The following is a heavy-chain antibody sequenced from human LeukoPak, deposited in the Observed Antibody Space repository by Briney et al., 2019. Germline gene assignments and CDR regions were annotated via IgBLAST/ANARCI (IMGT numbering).Heavy chain of an antibody. V-gene: IGHV1-2*06. CDR3: ARDTYYDFWSGPNY. J-gene: IGHJ4*02. Sequence: GASVKVSCKASGYTFTGYYMHWVRQAPGQGLEWMGRINPNSGGTNYAQKLQGRVTLTTDTSTSTAYMELRSLRSDDTAMYYCARDTYYDFWSGPNYWGQGTLVTVSS. CDR2: INPNSGGT. CDR1: GYTFTGYY. D-gene: IGHD3-3*01.